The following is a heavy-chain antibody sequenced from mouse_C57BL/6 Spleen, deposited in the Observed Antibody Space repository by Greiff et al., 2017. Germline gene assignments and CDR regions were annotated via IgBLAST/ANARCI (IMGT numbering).Heavy chain of an antibody. V-gene: IGHV5-9-1*02. D-gene: IGHD2-2*01. CDR2: ISSGGDYI. CDR1: GFTFSSYA. J-gene: IGHJ1*03. Sequence: EVKLQESGAGLVKPGGSLKLSCAASGFTFSSYAMSWVRQTPEKRLEWVAYISSGGDYIYYADTVKGRFTISRDNARNTLYLQMSSLKSEDTAMYYCTYGYDGGYFDVWGTGTTVTVSS. CDR3: TYGYDGGYFDV.